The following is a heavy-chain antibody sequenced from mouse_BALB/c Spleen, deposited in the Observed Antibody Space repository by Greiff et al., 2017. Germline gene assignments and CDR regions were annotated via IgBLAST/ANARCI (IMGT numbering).Heavy chain of an antibody. CDR2: IYPGNGGT. J-gene: IGHJ4*01. CDR3: ASEGDYRYDVNYAMDY. V-gene: IGHV1-12*01. CDR1: GYTFTSYN. Sequence: LQQSGAELVRSGASVKMSCKASGYTFTSYNMHWVKQTPGQGLEWIGYIYPGNGGTNYNQKFKGKATLTADTSSSTAYMQISSLTSEDSAVYFCASEGDYRYDVNYAMDYWGQGTSVTVSS. D-gene: IGHD2-14*01.